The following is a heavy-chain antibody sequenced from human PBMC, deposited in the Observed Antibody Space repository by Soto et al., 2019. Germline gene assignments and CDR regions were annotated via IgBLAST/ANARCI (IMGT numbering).Heavy chain of an antibody. J-gene: IGHJ6*02. CDR1: GGSINNSIYY. CDR2: IDYSGST. Sequence: SETLSLTCTVSGGSINNSIYYWGWIRQPPGKGLEWIGSIDYSGSTSYNPSLKSRVTIFVDTSKNHFSLKLSSVTAADTAVYYCAIPPYGSGPGSEMDFWGQGCSVTGSS. V-gene: IGHV4-39*02. D-gene: IGHD3-10*01. CDR3: AIPPYGSGPGSEMDF.